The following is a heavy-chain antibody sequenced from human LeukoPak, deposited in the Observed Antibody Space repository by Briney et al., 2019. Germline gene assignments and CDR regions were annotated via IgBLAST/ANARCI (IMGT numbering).Heavy chain of an antibody. J-gene: IGHJ4*02. V-gene: IGHV1-18*01. D-gene: IGHD2-15*01. CDR1: GYTFTSYG. Sequence: ASVKVSCKASGYTFTSYGISWVRQAPGQGLEWMGWISAYNGNTNYAQKLQGRVTMTTDTSTSTAYMELRSLRSDDTAVYYCARIQTLGFQVGRRAIDYWGQGTLVTVSS. CDR3: ARIQTLGFQVGRRAIDY. CDR2: ISAYNGNT.